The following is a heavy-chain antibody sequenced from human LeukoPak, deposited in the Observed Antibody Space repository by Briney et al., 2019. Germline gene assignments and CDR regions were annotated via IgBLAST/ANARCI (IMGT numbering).Heavy chain of an antibody. J-gene: IGHJ4*02. Sequence: GGSLRLSCAASGFTFDDYAMHWVRQAPGKGLEWVSLINGDGGTTYYADSVKGRFTISRDNSKNSLYLQMNSLRTEDTALYYCVGRRYYGSGSFDYWGQGTLVTVSS. CDR3: VGRRYYGSGSFDY. CDR2: INGDGGTT. CDR1: GFTFDDYA. V-gene: IGHV3-43*02. D-gene: IGHD3-10*01.